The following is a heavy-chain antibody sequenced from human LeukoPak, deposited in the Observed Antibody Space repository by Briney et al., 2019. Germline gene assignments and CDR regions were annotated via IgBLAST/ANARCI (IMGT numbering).Heavy chain of an antibody. D-gene: IGHD6-6*01. CDR1: GSTFSSYE. V-gene: IGHV3-48*03. J-gene: IGHJ4*02. Sequence: GGSLRLSCAASGSTFSSYEMNWVRQAPGKGLEWVSYISSSGSTIYYAGFVKGRFTISRDNAKNSLYLQMNSLRAEDTAVYYCARDQSEEYSSSPANDYWGQGTLVTVSS. CDR2: ISSSGSTI. CDR3: ARDQSEEYSSSPANDY.